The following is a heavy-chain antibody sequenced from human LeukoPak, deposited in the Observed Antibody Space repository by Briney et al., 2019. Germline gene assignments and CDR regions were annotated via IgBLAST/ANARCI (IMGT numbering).Heavy chain of an antibody. CDR1: GGSISSSSYY. J-gene: IGHJ4*02. V-gene: IGHV4-61*05. Sequence: SETLSLTCTVSGGSISSSSYYWSWIRQPPGKGLEWIGYIYYSGSTNYNPSLKSRVTISVDTSKNQFSLKLSSVTAADTAVYYCARLPQSRGYSYGYFDYWGQGTLVTVSS. CDR3: ARLPQSRGYSYGYFDY. CDR2: IYYSGST. D-gene: IGHD5-18*01.